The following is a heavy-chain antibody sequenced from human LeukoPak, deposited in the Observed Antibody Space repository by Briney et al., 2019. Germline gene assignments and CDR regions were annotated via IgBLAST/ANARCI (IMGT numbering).Heavy chain of an antibody. J-gene: IGHJ4*02. CDR2: ISRSSSPI. Sequence: GGSLRLSCAASGFAFNTYSMNWVRQAPGKGLEWVSYISRSSSPIHYADSVKGRFTISRDNAKNSLYLQMNSLRAEDTAVYYCAKDWVRPKYCSSTSCYHPVSDWGQGTLVTVSS. CDR1: GFAFNTYS. D-gene: IGHD2-2*01. V-gene: IGHV3-48*01. CDR3: AKDWVRPKYCSSTSCYHPVSD.